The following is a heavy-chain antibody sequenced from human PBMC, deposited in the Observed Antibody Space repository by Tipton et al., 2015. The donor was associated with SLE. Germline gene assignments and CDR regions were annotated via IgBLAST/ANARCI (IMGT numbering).Heavy chain of an antibody. CDR2: IYHSGNV. CDR3: ARAGDYSDRSGFGFYYYGLDV. J-gene: IGHJ6*02. V-gene: IGHV4-38-2*02. CDR1: GDSISRGNY. D-gene: IGHD3-22*01. Sequence: TLSLTCTVSGDSISRGNYWGWIRQAPGKGLEWIGTIYHSGNVYYNPSLKSRVSISVDTSNNQFSLTLTSLTATDTAVYFCARAGDYSDRSGFGFYYYGLDVWGQGTTVTVSS.